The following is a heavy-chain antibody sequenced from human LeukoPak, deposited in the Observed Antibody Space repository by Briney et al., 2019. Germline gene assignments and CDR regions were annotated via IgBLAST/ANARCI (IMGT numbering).Heavy chain of an antibody. CDR3: AREGVATSRIDY. CDR2: IIPILGIA. CDR1: GGTFSSYA. V-gene: IGHV1-69*04. Sequence: GASVKVSCKASGGTFSSYAISWVRQAPGQELEWMGRIIPILGIANYAQKFQGRVTITADKSTSTAYMELSSLRSEDTAVYYCAREGVATSRIDYWGQGTLVTVSS. D-gene: IGHD5-12*01. J-gene: IGHJ4*02.